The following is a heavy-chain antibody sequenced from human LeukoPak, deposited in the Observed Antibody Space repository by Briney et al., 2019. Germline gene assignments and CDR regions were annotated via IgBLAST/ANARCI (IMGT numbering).Heavy chain of an antibody. V-gene: IGHV4-59*08. CDR1: GGSFSGYY. D-gene: IGHD3-10*01. Sequence: SETLSLTCAVYGGSFSGYYWSWIRQPPGKGLEWIGYIYYSGSTNYNPSLKSRVTISVDTSKNQFSLKLSSVTAADTAVYYCARGVTMVRGVYDYWGQGTLVTVSS. CDR2: IYYSGST. CDR3: ARGVTMVRGVYDY. J-gene: IGHJ4*02.